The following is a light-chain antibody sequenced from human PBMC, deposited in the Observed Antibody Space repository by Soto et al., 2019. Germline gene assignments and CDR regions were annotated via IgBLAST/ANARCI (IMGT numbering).Light chain of an antibody. CDR2: SAS. J-gene: IGKJ1*01. CDR3: QQYINWPPET. Sequence: EIVMTQSPATLSVSPGERATLSCRASQSVRSNLAWYQQKPGQAPRRLIYSASTRATGIPARFSGSGSGTEFTLTISSLQSEDFAAYYCQQYINWPPETFGQGTKVEIK. V-gene: IGKV3-15*01. CDR1: QSVRSN.